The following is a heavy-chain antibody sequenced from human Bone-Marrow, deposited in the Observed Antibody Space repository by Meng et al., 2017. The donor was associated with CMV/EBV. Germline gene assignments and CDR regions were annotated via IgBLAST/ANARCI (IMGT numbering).Heavy chain of an antibody. J-gene: IGHJ4*02. Sequence: SETLSLTCTLSGGSVSSGGYYWGWIRQPPGKGLEWIGSIYHSGSTYYNPSLKSRVTISVDTSKNQFSLKLSSVTAADTAVYYCAVYWGYFDYWGQGTLVTVSS. CDR3: AVYWGYFDY. V-gene: IGHV4-39*07. D-gene: IGHD3-16*01. CDR2: IYHSGST. CDR1: GGSVSSGGYY.